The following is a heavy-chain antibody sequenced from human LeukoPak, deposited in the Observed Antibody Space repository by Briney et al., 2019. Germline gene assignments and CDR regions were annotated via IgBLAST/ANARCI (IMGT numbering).Heavy chain of an antibody. CDR2: IYPGDSDT. CDR3: ARRVTFGGVNAFDI. CDR1: GYSFTSYW. V-gene: IGHV5-51*01. D-gene: IGHD3-16*01. J-gene: IGHJ3*02. Sequence: GASVKVSCKGSGYSFTSYWIGWVRQMPGKGLEWMGIIYPGDSDTRYSPSFQGQVTISADKSISTAYLQWSSLKASDTAMYYCARRVTFGGVNAFDIWGQGTMVTVSS.